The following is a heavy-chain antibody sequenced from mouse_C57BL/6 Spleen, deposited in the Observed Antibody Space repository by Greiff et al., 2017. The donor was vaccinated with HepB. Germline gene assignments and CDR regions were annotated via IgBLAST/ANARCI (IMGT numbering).Heavy chain of an antibody. V-gene: IGHV1-69*01. CDR1: GYTFTSYW. Sequence: QVQLQQPGAELVMPGASVKLSCKASGYTFTSYWMHWVKQRPGQGLEWIGEIDPSDSYTNYNQKFKGKSTLTVDKSSSTAYMQLSSLTSEDSAVYYCAVLRRGFAYWGQGTLVTLSA. J-gene: IGHJ3*01. CDR3: AVLRRGFAY. D-gene: IGHD2-4*01. CDR2: IDPSDSYT.